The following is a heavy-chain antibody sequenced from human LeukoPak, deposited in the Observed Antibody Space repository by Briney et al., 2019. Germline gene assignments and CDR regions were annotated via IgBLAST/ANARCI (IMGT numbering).Heavy chain of an antibody. J-gene: IGHJ5*02. CDR3: ARVLGSTSSPPNWFDP. Sequence: VASVKVSCKASGYTFTSYGISWVRRAPGQGLEWMGWISAYNGNTNYAQKLQGRVTMTTDTSTSIAYMELRSLRSDDTAVYYCARVLGSTSSPPNWFDPWGQGTLVTVSS. CDR2: ISAYNGNT. D-gene: IGHD2-2*01. CDR1: GYTFTSYG. V-gene: IGHV1-18*01.